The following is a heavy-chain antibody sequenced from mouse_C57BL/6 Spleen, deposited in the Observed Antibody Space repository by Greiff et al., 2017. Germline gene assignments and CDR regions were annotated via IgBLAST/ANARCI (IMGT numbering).Heavy chain of an antibody. CDR2: INYDGSST. CDR1: GFTFSDYY. V-gene: IGHV5-16*01. Sequence: EVQLMESEGGLVQPGSSMKLSCTASGFTFSDYYMAWVRQVPEKGLEWVANINYDGSSTYYLDSLKSRFIISRDNAKNILYLQMSSLKSEDTATYYCARARQNWYFDVWGTGTTVTVSS. D-gene: IGHD3-2*01. J-gene: IGHJ1*03. CDR3: ARARQNWYFDV.